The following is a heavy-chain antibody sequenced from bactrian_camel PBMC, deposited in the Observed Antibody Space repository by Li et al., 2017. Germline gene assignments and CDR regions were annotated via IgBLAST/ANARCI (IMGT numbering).Heavy chain of an antibody. J-gene: IGHJ6*01. CDR3: VRAEGHYYSDYSRFGY. CDR2: IDIDGNT. D-gene: IGHD4*01. V-gene: IGHV3S53*01. CDR1: GSTYSWKC. Sequence: HVQLVESGGGSVEAGGSLRLSCVASGSTYSWKCMGWFRQAPGKEREGVAGIDIDGNTDYVDSVKGRFTISRDNAKSTVYLQMTSLRPEDAAVYSCVRAEGHYYSDYSRFGYWGQGTQVTVS.